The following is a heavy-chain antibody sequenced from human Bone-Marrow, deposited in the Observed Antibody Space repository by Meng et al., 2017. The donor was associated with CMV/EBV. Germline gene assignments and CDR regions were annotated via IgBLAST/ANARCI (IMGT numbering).Heavy chain of an antibody. J-gene: IGHJ4*02. V-gene: IGHV3-53*05. CDR2: IYSGDST. D-gene: IGHD3-22*01. CDR1: GFTVSSNY. CDR3: ACQETYYYDSSGYYCDY. Sequence: GESLKISCAASGFTVSSNYMSWVRQAPGKGLEWVSIIYSGDSTYYADSVKGRFTISRDNSKNTLYLQMNSLRAEDTAVYYCACQETYYYDSSGYYCDYWGQGTLVTVSS.